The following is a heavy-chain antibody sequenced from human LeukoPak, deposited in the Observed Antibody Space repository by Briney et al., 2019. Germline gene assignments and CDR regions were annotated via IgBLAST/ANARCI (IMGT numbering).Heavy chain of an antibody. J-gene: IGHJ6*02. CDR3: ARDWIVAAGTTYYYYGVDV. D-gene: IGHD6-13*01. CDR2: IIPILGIA. Sequence: SVKVSCKASGGTFSSYAISWVRQAPGQGLEWMGRIIPILGIANYAQKFQGRVTITADKSTSTAYMELSSLRSEDTAVYYCARDWIVAAGTTYYYYGVDVWGQGTTVTVSS. CDR1: GGTFSSYA. V-gene: IGHV1-69*04.